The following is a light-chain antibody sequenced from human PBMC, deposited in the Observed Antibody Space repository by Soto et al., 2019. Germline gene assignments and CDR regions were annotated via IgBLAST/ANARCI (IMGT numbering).Light chain of an antibody. J-gene: IGKJ2*01. CDR2: GAS. V-gene: IGKV3-15*01. CDR1: QSVSSN. CDR3: QQCNNWPLYT. Sequence: EIVMTQSPATLSVSPGERATLSCRASQSVSSNLAWYQQKPGQAPRLLIYGASTRATGIPARFSGSGSGTEFTLTISSLQSEDFAVYYCQQCNNWPLYTLGQGTKLEIK.